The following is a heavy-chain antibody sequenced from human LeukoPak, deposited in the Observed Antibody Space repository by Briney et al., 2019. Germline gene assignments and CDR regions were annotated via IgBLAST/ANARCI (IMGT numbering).Heavy chain of an antibody. J-gene: IGHJ4*02. CDR1: RFTFSGSA. V-gene: IGHV3-73*01. Sequence: GGSLRLSCAASRFTFSGSAMHWVRQASGKGLEWVGRIRSKANSYATAYAASVKGRFTISRDDSKNTAYLQMNSLKTEDTGVYYCTRDSGSYFHWGQGTLVTVSS. CDR2: IRSKANSYAT. D-gene: IGHD1-26*01. CDR3: TRDSGSYFH.